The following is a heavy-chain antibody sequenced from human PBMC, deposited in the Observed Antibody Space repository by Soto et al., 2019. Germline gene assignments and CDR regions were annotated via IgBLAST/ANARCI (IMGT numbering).Heavy chain of an antibody. V-gene: IGHV3-30*04. CDR3: AREMIPMIMGGMSAMAV. CDR1: KFTFRTYV. CDR2: ISFDGSNK. D-gene: IGHD3-22*01. J-gene: IGHJ6*02. Sequence: QVQLVESGGGVVQPERSQRLSCAASKFTFRTYVMHWVRQAPGKGLEWVALISFDGSNKYYADSVKGRFTISRDNSKNTMYLQMNSLRPEDTDVYYCAREMIPMIMGGMSAMAVWGQGTTVTVSS.